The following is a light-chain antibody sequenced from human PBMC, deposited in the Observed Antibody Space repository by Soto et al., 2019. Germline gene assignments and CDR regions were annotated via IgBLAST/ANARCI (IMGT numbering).Light chain of an antibody. V-gene: IGLV1-47*01. J-gene: IGLJ2*01. CDR2: RNN. CDR3: ASFAGSSNVV. CDR1: SSNIGSNY. Sequence: QSVLTQPPSASGTPGQRVNISCSGSSSNIGSNYVYWYRQFPGTAPKLLIQRNNQRPSGVPARFSGSKSGNTASLTVSGLQAEDEADYYCASFAGSSNVVFGGGTKLPS.